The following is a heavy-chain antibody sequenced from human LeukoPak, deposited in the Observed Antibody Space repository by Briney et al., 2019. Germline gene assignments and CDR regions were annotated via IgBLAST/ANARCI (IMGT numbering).Heavy chain of an antibody. CDR2: INPNSGGT. V-gene: IGHV1-2*02. J-gene: IGHJ4*02. CDR3: ARGLDMVRGVIPGY. Sequence: ASVKVPCKASGYTFTSYYMHWVRQAPGQGLEWMGWINPNSGGTNYAQKFQGRVTMTRNTSISTAYMELSSLRSEDTAVYYCARGLDMVRGVIPGYWGQGTLVTVSS. D-gene: IGHD3-10*01. CDR1: GYTFTSYY.